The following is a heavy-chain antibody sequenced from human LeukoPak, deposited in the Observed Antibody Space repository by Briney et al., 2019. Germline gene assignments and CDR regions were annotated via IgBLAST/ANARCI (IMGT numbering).Heavy chain of an antibody. CDR1: GFTFSSYG. Sequence: QPGRSLRLSCAASGFTFSSYGMHWVRQAPGKGLEWVAVISYDGGNKYYADSVKGRFTISRDNSKNTLYLQMNSLRAEDTAVYYCAKNRDYDSSGYFGYWGQGTLVTVSS. CDR3: AKNRDYDSSGYFGY. CDR2: ISYDGGNK. J-gene: IGHJ4*02. D-gene: IGHD3-22*01. V-gene: IGHV3-30*18.